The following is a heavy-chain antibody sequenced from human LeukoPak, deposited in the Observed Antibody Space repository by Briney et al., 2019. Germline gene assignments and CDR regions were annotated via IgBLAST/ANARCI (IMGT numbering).Heavy chain of an antibody. CDR2: FSHNGVST. Sequence: GGSLRLSCAASGFTFSSYAMSWVRQAPGKGLAWVSTFSHNGVSTYYADSVKGRFTLSRDNSKNTLYLQMSSLRAEDTAVYYCAKHPACSGGSCDGGYFDYWGQGTLVTVSS. D-gene: IGHD2-15*01. CDR3: AKHPACSGGSCDGGYFDY. J-gene: IGHJ4*02. V-gene: IGHV3-23*01. CDR1: GFTFSSYA.